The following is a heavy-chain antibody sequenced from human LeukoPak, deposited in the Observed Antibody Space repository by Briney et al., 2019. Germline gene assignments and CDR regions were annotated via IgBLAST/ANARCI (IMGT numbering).Heavy chain of an antibody. V-gene: IGHV3-21*01. CDR2: ISSSSSYI. D-gene: IGHD3-10*01. CDR3: ARDATYGSGRLDY. CDR1: GFTFSSYS. J-gene: IGHJ4*02. Sequence: GGSLRLSCAASGFTFSSYSMNWVRQAPGKGLEWVSSISSSSSYIYYADSVKGRFTISRDNAKNSLYQQMNSLRAEDTAVYYCARDATYGSGRLDYWGQGTLVTVSS.